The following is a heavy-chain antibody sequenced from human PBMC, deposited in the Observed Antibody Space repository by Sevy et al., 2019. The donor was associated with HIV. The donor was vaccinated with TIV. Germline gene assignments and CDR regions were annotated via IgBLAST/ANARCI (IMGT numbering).Heavy chain of an antibody. CDR2: IRVKAFGATA. Sequence: GGPLRLSCTASGFTFADYTMSWFRQAPGRGLEWLRFIRVKAFGATAEYAASVKGRFTISRDDSQSIAYLQMNGLKTEDTAFYYCTREATLVRGVVTINDAFDIWGQGTMVTVSS. CDR1: GFTFADYT. J-gene: IGHJ3*02. CDR3: TREATLVRGVVTINDAFDI. D-gene: IGHD3-10*01. V-gene: IGHV3-49*03.